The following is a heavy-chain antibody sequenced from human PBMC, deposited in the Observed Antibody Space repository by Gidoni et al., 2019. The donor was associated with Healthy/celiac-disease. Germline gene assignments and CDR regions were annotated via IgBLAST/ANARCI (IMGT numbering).Heavy chain of an antibody. CDR2: IFANDEK. J-gene: IGHJ3*02. CDR1: VFSLSTARLG. Sequence: HVTLKESAPVLVTPTEPLTLTCTVSVFSLSTARLGVSWIRPPPGKALEWLAHIFANDEKSYSTSLKSRLTISKDTSKSQVVLTMTNMDPVDTATYYCARTYYDFWSGYYIGAFDIWGQGTMVTVSS. D-gene: IGHD3-3*01. CDR3: ARTYYDFWSGYYIGAFDI. V-gene: IGHV2-26*01.